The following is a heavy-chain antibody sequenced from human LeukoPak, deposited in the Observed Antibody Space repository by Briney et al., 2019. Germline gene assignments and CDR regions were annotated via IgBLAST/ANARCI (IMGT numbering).Heavy chain of an antibody. CDR1: GFTFSSYA. V-gene: IGHV3-23*01. Sequence: GGSLRLSCAASGFTFSSYAMSWVRQAPGKGLEWVSAISGSGGSTYYADSVKGRFTISRDNSKNTLYLQMNSLRAEDTAVYYCAKDYRGDSSGYYPPYGAFDIWGQGTMVTVSS. CDR2: ISGSGGST. CDR3: AKDYRGDSSGYYPPYGAFDI. D-gene: IGHD3-22*01. J-gene: IGHJ3*02.